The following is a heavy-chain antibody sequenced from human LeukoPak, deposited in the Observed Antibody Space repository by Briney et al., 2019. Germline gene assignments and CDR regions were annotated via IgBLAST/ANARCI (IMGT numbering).Heavy chain of an antibody. Sequence: SSETLSLTCAVYGGSFSGYYWSWIRQPPGKGLEWIGEINRSGSTNYNPSLKSRVTISVDTSKNQFSLKLSSVTAADTAVYYCARGKRARSSWAPDYYYYGMDVWGQGTTVTVSS. CDR2: INRSGST. CDR3: ARGKRARSSWAPDYYYYGMDV. D-gene: IGHD6-13*01. J-gene: IGHJ6*02. V-gene: IGHV4-34*01. CDR1: GGSFSGYY.